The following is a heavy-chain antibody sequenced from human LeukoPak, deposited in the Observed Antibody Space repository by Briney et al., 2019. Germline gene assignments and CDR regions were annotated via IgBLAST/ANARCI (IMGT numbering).Heavy chain of an antibody. D-gene: IGHD5-24*01. CDR2: ISSSSSYI. Sequence: GGSLTHSCPATGFTFSSYSMNWVRQAPGKGLAWVSSISSSSSYIYYADSVKGRFTISRDKAKNSLYLQMNSLRAEDTAVYYCASDTITPSDYWGQGTLVTVSS. V-gene: IGHV3-21*01. J-gene: IGHJ4*02. CDR3: ASDTITPSDY. CDR1: GFTFSSYS.